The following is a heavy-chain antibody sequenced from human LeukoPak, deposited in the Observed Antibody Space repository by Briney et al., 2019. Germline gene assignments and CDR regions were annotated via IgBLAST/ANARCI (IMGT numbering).Heavy chain of an antibody. CDR3: ARARHGILTGYYLDY. CDR2: IWYDGINK. J-gene: IGHJ4*02. V-gene: IGHV3-33*08. CDR1: KFTFSNYG. Sequence: PGRSLRLSCAASKFTFSNYGMHWVRQAPGKGLEWVTVIWYDGINKYYADSVKGRFTISRDNSKDTLYLQMNSLRAEDTAVYYCARARHGILTGYYLDYWGQGTLVTVSS. D-gene: IGHD3-9*01.